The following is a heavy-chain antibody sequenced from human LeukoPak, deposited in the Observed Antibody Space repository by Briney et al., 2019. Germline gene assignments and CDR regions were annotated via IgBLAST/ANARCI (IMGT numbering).Heavy chain of an antibody. CDR1: GFSFSSYE. CDR2: IGSSGSTI. Sequence: GALRLSCAASGFSFSSYEMNWVRPAPGKGLEWVSYIGSSGSTIYYADSVKGRFTISRDNAKNSLYLQMNSLRAEDSAIYYCARGCSGSTDHYYYYYYMDVWGKGTTVTISS. D-gene: IGHD1-26*01. J-gene: IGHJ6*03. V-gene: IGHV3-48*03. CDR3: ARGCSGSTDHYYYYYYMDV.